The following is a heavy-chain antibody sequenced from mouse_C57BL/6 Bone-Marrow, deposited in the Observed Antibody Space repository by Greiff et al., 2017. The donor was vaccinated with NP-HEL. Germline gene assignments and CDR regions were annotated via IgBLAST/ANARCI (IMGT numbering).Heavy chain of an antibody. CDR3: DREGGRYAMDY. J-gene: IGHJ4*01. CDR1: GFNIKHTY. V-gene: IGHV14-3*01. Sequence: VQLQQSVAELVRPGASVKLSCTASGFNIKHTYMHWVKQRPEQGLEWIGRIDPATGNTKYAPKFQGKATITADTSSNTAYLQLSSLTSEDTDIYYCDREGGRYAMDYWGQGTSVTVSS. D-gene: IGHD1-1*02. CDR2: IDPATGNT.